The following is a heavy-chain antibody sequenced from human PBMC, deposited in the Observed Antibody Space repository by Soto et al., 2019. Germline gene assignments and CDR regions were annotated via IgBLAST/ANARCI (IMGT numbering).Heavy chain of an antibody. V-gene: IGHV3-21*01. Sequence: EVQLVESGGGLVKPGGSLRLSCAASGFTFSSYNMNWVRQAPGKGLEWVSSISSSSRYMYYADSLKGRLTISRDNAKNSLYLHMHSLRAEDTAVYYCARGYCSRNSCYTGDAFDIWGQGTVVTVSS. D-gene: IGHD2-2*02. J-gene: IGHJ3*02. CDR2: ISSSSRYM. CDR1: GFTFSSYN. CDR3: ARGYCSRNSCYTGDAFDI.